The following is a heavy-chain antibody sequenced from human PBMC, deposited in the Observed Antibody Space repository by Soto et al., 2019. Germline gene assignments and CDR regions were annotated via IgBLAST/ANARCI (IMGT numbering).Heavy chain of an antibody. Sequence: PSQTLSLTCAISGDSVSSNSATWNWIRQSPSRGLEWLGRTYYRSQWYYDYALSVKSRVSINPDTSENQFSLQLNSLTPEDTAVYFCARDSETNGYSYDYFDYWGQGTLVTVSS. CDR2: TYYRSQWYY. CDR3: ARDSETNGYSYDYFDY. D-gene: IGHD5-18*01. CDR1: GDSVSSNSAT. J-gene: IGHJ4*02. V-gene: IGHV6-1*01.